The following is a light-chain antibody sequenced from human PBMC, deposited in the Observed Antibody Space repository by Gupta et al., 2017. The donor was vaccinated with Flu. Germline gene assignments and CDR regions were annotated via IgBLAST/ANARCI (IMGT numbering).Light chain of an antibody. CDR1: SGHSSYA. V-gene: IGLV4-69*01. Sequence: QLVLTQSPSASASLGASVKLTCTLSSGHSSYAIAWHQQQPEKGPRYLMKFNSDGSHSKGDGIPDRFSGSSSGAARYLTISSLQSEDEADYYSQTWSTGIRVFGGGTKLTVL. CDR3: QTWSTGIRV. CDR2: FNSDGSH. J-gene: IGLJ3*02.